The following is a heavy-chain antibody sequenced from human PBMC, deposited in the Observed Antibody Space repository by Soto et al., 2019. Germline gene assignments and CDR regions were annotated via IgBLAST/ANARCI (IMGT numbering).Heavy chain of an antibody. CDR2: IIPIFGTA. V-gene: IGHV1-69*01. Sequence: VQLLESGGGLVQPGGSLRLSCAASGFTFSSYAMSWVRQAPGKGLEWMGGIIPIFGTANYAQKFQGRVTITADESTSTAYMELSSLRSEDTAVYYCARGDSSSPRGEYYGMDVWGQGTTVTVSS. CDR1: GFTFSSYA. CDR3: ARGDSSSPRGEYYGMDV. J-gene: IGHJ6*02. D-gene: IGHD6-6*01.